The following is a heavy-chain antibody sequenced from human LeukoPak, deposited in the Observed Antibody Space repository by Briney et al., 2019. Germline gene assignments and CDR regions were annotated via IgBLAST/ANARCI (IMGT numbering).Heavy chain of an antibody. V-gene: IGHV1-3*01. CDR1: GYTFTSYA. CDR3: AGEEFSYYGSRPNWFDP. CDR2: INAGNGNT. J-gene: IGHJ5*02. D-gene: IGHD3-10*01. Sequence: ASVKVSCEASGYTFTSYAMHWVRQAPGQRLEWMGWINAGNGNTKYSQKFQGRVTITRDTSASTAYMELSSLRSEDTAVYYCAGEEFSYYGSRPNWFDPWGQGTLVTVSS.